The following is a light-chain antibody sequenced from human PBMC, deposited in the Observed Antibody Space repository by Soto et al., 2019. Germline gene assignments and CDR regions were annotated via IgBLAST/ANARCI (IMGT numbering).Light chain of an antibody. V-gene: IGKV3-11*01. Sequence: EIELTQSPATLSLSPGETATLSCRASQNVDKFLAWYQQRPGQPPRLLIFDSSNRATGVPTRFSGSGSGTDFTLTISSLEPEDFAVYYCQQRNKWPPVTFGGGTKVDIK. CDR1: QNVDKF. CDR3: QQRNKWPPVT. J-gene: IGKJ4*01. CDR2: DSS.